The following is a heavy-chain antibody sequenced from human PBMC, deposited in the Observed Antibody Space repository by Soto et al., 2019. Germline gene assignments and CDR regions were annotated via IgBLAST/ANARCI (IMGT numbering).Heavy chain of an antibody. Sequence: SETLSLTCSVSGDSISSDDFCWSWIRQSPGRGLEWIGWMCYSGSTFYNPSLESRVTISVDTSKSQFSLKLSSVTAADTAAYYCARAYFHDRHFDSWGQGTPVTVSS. CDR2: MCYSGST. V-gene: IGHV4-30-4*01. CDR3: ARAYFHDRHFDS. J-gene: IGHJ4*02. D-gene: IGHD3-22*01. CDR1: GDSISSDDFC.